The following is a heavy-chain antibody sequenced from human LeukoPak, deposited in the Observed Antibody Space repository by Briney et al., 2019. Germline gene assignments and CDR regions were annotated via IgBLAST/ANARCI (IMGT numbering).Heavy chain of an antibody. V-gene: IGHV1-2*02. CDR1: GYTFTGYY. CDR3: AVIWGQLAQIGWFDP. J-gene: IGHJ5*02. Sequence: VASVKVSCKASGYTFTGYYMHWVRQAPGQGLEWMGWINPNSGGTNYAQKLQGRVTMTTDTSTSTAYMELRSLRSDDTAVYYCAVIWGQLAQIGWFDPWGQGTLVTVSS. CDR2: INPNSGGT. D-gene: IGHD6-6*01.